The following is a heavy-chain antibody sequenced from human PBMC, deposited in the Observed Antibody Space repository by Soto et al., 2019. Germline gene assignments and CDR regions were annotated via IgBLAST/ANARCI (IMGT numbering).Heavy chain of an antibody. V-gene: IGHV3-21*01. CDR3: TRDASRDSSARGWFDP. Sequence: PVGSLRLSCAASGFTFRSFTMNWVRQAPGKGLEWVSTISSNSAYIYYTDALRGRFTISRDNAKNSLHLRMNSLRAEDTAVYYCTRDASRDSSARGWFDPWGPGTLVTVSS. CDR2: ISSNSAYI. CDR1: GFTFRSFT. D-gene: IGHD6-13*01. J-gene: IGHJ5*02.